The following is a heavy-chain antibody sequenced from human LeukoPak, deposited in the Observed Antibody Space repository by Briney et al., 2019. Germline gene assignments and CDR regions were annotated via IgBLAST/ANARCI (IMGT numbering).Heavy chain of an antibody. V-gene: IGHV3-23*01. D-gene: IGHD2-2*01. J-gene: IGHJ6*02. CDR3: AKSEDIVVVPTTKNYYYYGMDV. Sequence: GGSLRLSCVASGFTLGTYAMSWVRQAPGKGLEWVSAISGSGGSTYYADSVKGRFTISRDNSKNTLYLQMNSLRAEDTAVYYCAKSEDIVVVPTTKNYYYYGMDVWGQGTTVTVSS. CDR2: ISGSGGST. CDR1: GFTLGTYA.